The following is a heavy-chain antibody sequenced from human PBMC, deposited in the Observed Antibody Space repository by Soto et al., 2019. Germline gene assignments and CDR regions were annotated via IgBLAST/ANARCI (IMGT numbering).Heavy chain of an antibody. Sequence: SETLSLTCSVSGGTISGYYWTWIRQPAGKGLEWIGRIYSSGNTKYNPSLQSRVTMSLDTSNNQFSLRLTSVTAADTAVYYCARGQRSSDWFDPWGQGTLVTVSS. D-gene: IGHD2-2*01. V-gene: IGHV4-4*07. J-gene: IGHJ5*02. CDR1: GGTISGYY. CDR3: ARGQRSSDWFDP. CDR2: IYSSGNT.